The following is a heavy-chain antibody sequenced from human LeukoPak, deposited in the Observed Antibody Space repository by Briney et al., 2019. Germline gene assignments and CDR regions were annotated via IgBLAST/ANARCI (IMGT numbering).Heavy chain of an antibody. V-gene: IGHV1-18*04. CDR1: GYTVTPYY. J-gene: IGHJ5*02. CDR3: ARDGEFYGSGST. Sequence: ASVKVSCTASGYTVTPYYMHWVRQAPGQGLEWMGWISAYNGNTNYSQKLQGRVTMTTDTSTSTAYMELRSLRSDDTAVYYCARDGEFYGSGSTWGQGTQVTVSS. D-gene: IGHD3-10*01. CDR2: ISAYNGNT.